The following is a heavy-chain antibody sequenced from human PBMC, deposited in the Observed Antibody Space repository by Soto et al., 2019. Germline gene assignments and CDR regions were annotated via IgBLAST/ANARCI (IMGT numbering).Heavy chain of an antibody. Sequence: PGGSLRLSCTASGFTLSTFGMHWVRQAPGKGLEWVAVLWYDGSSTSYADSVKGRFTISRDNAKNTLYLQMNSLRAEDTAVYYCASGGSSLNFDSWGQGTLVTVSS. CDR2: LWYDGSST. CDR1: GFTLSTFG. D-gene: IGHD6-6*01. CDR3: ASGGSSLNFDS. J-gene: IGHJ4*02. V-gene: IGHV3-33*03.